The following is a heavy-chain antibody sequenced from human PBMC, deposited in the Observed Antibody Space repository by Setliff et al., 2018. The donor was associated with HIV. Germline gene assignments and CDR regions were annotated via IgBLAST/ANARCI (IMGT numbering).Heavy chain of an antibody. J-gene: IGHJ4*02. Sequence: ASVKVSCKASGYTFTFYSIHWVRQAPGHGLEWMGIINPSGGSTSYSQKFQGRVIMTRDTSTSTVYMELNSLRSEDTAVYYCARVGDGYNSFDYWGQGTLVTVSS. CDR1: GYTFTFYS. D-gene: IGHD5-12*01. CDR2: INPSGGST. CDR3: ARVGDGYNSFDY. V-gene: IGHV1-46*01.